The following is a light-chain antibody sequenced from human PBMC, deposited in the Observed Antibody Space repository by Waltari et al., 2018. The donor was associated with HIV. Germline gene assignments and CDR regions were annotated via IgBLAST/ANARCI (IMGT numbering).Light chain of an antibody. Sequence: HPPSLPLPPAPTASTTCPADALPKQYAYWYQQKSGQAPVLVIYEDSKRPSGIPQGLCGARAGTMATWTISGAQVEDEGDYHCYSTDSSGFGVFGGGTKLTVL. J-gene: IGLJ2*01. CDR3: YSTDSSGFGV. V-gene: IGLV3-10*01. CDR2: EDS. CDR1: ALPKQY.